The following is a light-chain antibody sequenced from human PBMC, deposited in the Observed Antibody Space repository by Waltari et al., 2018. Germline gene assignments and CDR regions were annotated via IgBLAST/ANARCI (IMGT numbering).Light chain of an antibody. J-gene: IGKJ2*01. CDR2: RVS. CDR3: MQGTHWPYT. CDR1: ESLVHSDGNTH. V-gene: IGKV2-30*02. Sequence: DVVMTQSPHSLPVTLGQPASISCKSSESLVHSDGNTHLNWFQQRPGQSPRRLIYRVSNRDSGVPDRFSGSGSGTDFTLKISRVEAEDIGVYYCMQGTHWPYTFGQGTKLDIK.